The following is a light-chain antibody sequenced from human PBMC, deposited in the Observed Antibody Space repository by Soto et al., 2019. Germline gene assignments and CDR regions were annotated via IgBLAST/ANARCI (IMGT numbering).Light chain of an antibody. CDR3: SSYTSSSTPYV. V-gene: IGLV2-14*01. Sequence: QSALTQPAAVSGSPGQSITISCTGTSSDVGGYNYVSWYQQHPVKAPKLMIYDVTNRPSGVSDRFSGSKSGNTASLTISGLQAEDEADCYCSSYTSSSTPYVFGTGTKVT. J-gene: IGLJ1*01. CDR1: SSDVGGYNY. CDR2: DVT.